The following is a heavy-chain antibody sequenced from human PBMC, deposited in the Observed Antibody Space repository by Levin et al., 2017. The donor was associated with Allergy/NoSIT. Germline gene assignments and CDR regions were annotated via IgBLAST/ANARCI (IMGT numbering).Heavy chain of an antibody. CDR2: INPNGGTT. CDR3: ARARGWSDFDY. V-gene: IGHV1-46*01. J-gene: IGHJ4*02. CDR1: GFTFTSYY. D-gene: IGHD2-15*01. Sequence: ASVKVSCKASGFTFTSYYMHWVRQAPGQGLEWMGIINPNGGTTSYAQNFQGRVTLTSDTSTSTVYMELSSLSSEDTAVFYCARARGWSDFDYWGQGTLLTVSS.